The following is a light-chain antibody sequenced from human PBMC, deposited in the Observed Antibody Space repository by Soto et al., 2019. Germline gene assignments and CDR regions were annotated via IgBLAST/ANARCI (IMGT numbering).Light chain of an antibody. CDR3: QHRTNWIT. V-gene: IGKV3-11*01. CDR1: QSVGSS. J-gene: IGKJ5*01. CDR2: DAS. Sequence: EIVLTQSPATLSLSPGERATLSCRASQSVGSSLAWYRQRPGQAPRLLIYDASSIASGIPARFSGSGSWTDFTLTISSLEPEDFAVYYCQHRTNWITFGQGTRLEI.